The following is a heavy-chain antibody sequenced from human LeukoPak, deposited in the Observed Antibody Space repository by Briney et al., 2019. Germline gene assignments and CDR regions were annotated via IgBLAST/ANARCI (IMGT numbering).Heavy chain of an antibody. CDR2: ISDSGDNT. J-gene: IGHJ4*02. CDR1: GFTFSSYW. CDR3: AEANSITIFGVISPVDY. V-gene: IGHV3-23*01. Sequence: GGSLRLSCAASGFTFSSYWMSWVRQAPGKGLEWVSTISDSGDNTYYADSVKGRFTISRDNSKNTLYLQMNSLRAEDTAVYYCAEANSITIFGVISPVDYWGQGTLVTVSS. D-gene: IGHD3-3*01.